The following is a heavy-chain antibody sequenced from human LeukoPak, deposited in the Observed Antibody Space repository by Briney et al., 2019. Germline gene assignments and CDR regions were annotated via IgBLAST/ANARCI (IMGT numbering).Heavy chain of an antibody. D-gene: IGHD3-10*01. V-gene: IGHV3-21*01. CDR2: ISSSSYI. CDR3: ARDLTVPGLSYYYYGMDV. CDR1: GFTFSSYA. Sequence: GGSLRLSCAASGFTFSSYAMSWVRQAPGKGLEWVSSISSSSYIYYADSVKGRFTISRDNAKNSLYLQMNSLRAEDTAVYYCARDLTVPGLSYYYYGMDVWGQGTTVTVSS. J-gene: IGHJ6*02.